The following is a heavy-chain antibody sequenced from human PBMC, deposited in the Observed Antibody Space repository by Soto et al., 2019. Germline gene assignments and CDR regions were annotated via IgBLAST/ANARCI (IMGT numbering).Heavy chain of an antibody. CDR1: GDSISSYY. Sequence: SETLSLTCSVSGDSISSYYWTWVRQPPGKGLEWIGYISYTGGTKYNPSLKGRVTMSIDTSRNEFSLKLSSVTAADTAVYFCSRMFGAYWYFDYWGQGALVTV. V-gene: IGHV4-59*01. CDR3: SRMFGAYWYFDY. CDR2: ISYTGGT. D-gene: IGHD2-8*02. J-gene: IGHJ4*02.